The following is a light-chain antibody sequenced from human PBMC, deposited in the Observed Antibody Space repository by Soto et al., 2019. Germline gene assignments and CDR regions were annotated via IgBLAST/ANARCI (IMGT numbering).Light chain of an antibody. Sequence: EIVLTQSPATLSLSPGERATLSCRASQSVSSYLAWYQQKPGQAPRLLIYDASNRATGIPARFSGSGSGTDFTLTISSLEPEDFAVHYCQQRSNWPPGLTFGGGTK. CDR1: QSVSSY. CDR2: DAS. V-gene: IGKV3-11*01. CDR3: QQRSNWPPGLT. J-gene: IGKJ4*01.